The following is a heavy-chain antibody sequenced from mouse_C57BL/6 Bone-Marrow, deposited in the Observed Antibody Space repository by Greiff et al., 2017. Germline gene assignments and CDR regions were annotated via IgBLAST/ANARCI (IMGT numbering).Heavy chain of an antibody. CDR3: ARQGGPY. J-gene: IGHJ3*01. Sequence: EVQVVESGGGLVQPGGSLKLSCAASGFTFSDYGMAWVRQAPRKGPEWVAFISNLAYSIYYADTVTGRFTLSRENAKNTLYLEMSSLRSEDTAMYYCARQGGPYWGQGTLVTVSA. CDR2: ISNLAYSI. V-gene: IGHV5-15*01. CDR1: GFTFSDYG.